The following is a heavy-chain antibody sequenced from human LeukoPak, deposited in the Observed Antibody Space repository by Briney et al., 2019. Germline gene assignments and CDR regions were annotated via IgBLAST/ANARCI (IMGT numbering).Heavy chain of an antibody. CDR1: GLTFSMPP. CDR3: ARAQGPIAVAGTIDY. J-gene: IGHJ4*02. D-gene: IGHD6-19*01. Sequence: GGSLRLSCAASGLTFSMPPMDWVRQAPGKGLEWVAFIQNDGNSKNYADSVRGRFTISRDTSKNTLYLQMNSLRAEDTAVYYCARAQGPIAVAGTIDYWGQGTLVTVSS. CDR2: IQNDGNSK. V-gene: IGHV3-30*02.